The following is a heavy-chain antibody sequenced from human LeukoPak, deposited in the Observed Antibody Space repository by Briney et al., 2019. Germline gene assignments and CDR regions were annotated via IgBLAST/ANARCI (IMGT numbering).Heavy chain of an antibody. V-gene: IGHV4-34*01. CDR2: INHSGST. D-gene: IGHD5-24*01. Sequence: PSETLSLTCAVYGGSFSGYYWSWIRQPPGKGLEWIGEINHSGSTNYNPSLKSRVTISVDTSKNQFSLKLSSVTAADTAVYYCARVNRDGYNWDLYGMDVWGQGTTVTVSS. J-gene: IGHJ6*02. CDR3: ARVNRDGYNWDLYGMDV. CDR1: GGSFSGYY.